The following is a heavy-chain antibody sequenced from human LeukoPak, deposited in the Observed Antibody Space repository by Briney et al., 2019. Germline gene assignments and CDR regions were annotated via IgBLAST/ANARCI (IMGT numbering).Heavy chain of an antibody. D-gene: IGHD3-10*01. V-gene: IGHV4-30-2*01. CDR2: IYHSGST. J-gene: IGHJ5*02. CDR3: ARSVAEVITSYNRFDP. Sequence: SETLSLTCAVSGGSISSGGYSGSWIRQPPGKGLEWIGYIYHSGSTYYHPSLKSRVTISVDRSKNQFSLKLSSVTAADTAVYYCARSVAEVITSYNRFDPWGQGTLVTVSS. CDR1: GGSISSGGYS.